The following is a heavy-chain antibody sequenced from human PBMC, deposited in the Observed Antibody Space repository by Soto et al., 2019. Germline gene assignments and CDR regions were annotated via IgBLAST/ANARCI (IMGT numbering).Heavy chain of an antibody. J-gene: IGHJ4*02. CDR2: IIPVFGTP. CDR3: ARHLYDYVWGSYRH. Sequence: QVQLVQSGAEVKETGSSVKVSCKSSGYIFKNYAVTWLRQAPGQGLEWMGGIIPVFGTPDYSQKFRGRVTITADESTSTVYMELRSLTSEDKAVYYCARHLYDYVWGSYRHWGQGTLVTVSS. CDR1: GYIFKNYA. V-gene: IGHV1-69*01. D-gene: IGHD3-16*02.